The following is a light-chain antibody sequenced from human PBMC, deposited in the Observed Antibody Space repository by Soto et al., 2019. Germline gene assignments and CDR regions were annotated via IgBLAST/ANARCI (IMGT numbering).Light chain of an antibody. V-gene: IGKV3-20*01. CDR1: QSIATSQ. CDR2: GAS. CDR3: QQFAASPRT. Sequence: EIVLTQSPGTLSLSPGERATLFCRASQSIATSQLAWYQQKPGQAPRLLIGASTRATGIPDRFSDSGSGTDFTLTISRLEPEDSAVYYCQQFAASPRTFGQGTTVEIK. J-gene: IGKJ1*01.